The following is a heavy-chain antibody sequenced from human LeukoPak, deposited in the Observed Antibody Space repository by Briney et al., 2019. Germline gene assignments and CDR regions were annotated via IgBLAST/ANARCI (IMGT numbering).Heavy chain of an antibody. CDR1: GXTFRDYY. Sequence: GGSLRLSWAASGXTFRDYYMSWIRQAPGKGLEWVSYISSSSSYTNYADSVKGRFTISRDNAKNSLYLQMNSLRAEDTAVYYCARDRYCSSTSCGMDVWGQGTTVTVSS. CDR3: ARDRYCSSTSCGMDV. CDR2: ISSSSSYT. D-gene: IGHD2-2*01. J-gene: IGHJ6*02. V-gene: IGHV3-11*06.